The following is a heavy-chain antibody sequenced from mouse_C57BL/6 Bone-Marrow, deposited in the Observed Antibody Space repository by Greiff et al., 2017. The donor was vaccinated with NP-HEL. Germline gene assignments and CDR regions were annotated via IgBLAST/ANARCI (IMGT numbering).Heavy chain of an antibody. CDR2: SRNKANDYTT. Sequence: EVKVVESGGGLVQSGRSLRLSCATSGFTFSDFYMEWVRQAPGKGLEWIAASRNKANDYTTEYSASVKGRFIVSRDTSQSILYLQMNALRAEDTAIYYCARADWSYAMDYWGQGTSVTVSS. CDR3: ARADWSYAMDY. D-gene: IGHD4-1*01. CDR1: GFTFSDFY. V-gene: IGHV7-1*01. J-gene: IGHJ4*01.